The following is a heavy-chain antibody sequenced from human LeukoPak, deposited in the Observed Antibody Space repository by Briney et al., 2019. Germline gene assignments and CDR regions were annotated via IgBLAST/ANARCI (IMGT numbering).Heavy chain of an antibody. CDR1: GFIFSTYA. D-gene: IGHD2-15*01. Sequence: GGSLRLSCAASGFIFSTYAMSWVRQAPGKGLEWVSAISGSGGSTYYADSVKGRFTISRDNSKNMLYLDMNSLRAEDTAVYYCAKDCSGGSCYAADWPDPWGQGTLVTVSS. J-gene: IGHJ5*02. CDR3: AKDCSGGSCYAADWPDP. V-gene: IGHV3-23*01. CDR2: ISGSGGST.